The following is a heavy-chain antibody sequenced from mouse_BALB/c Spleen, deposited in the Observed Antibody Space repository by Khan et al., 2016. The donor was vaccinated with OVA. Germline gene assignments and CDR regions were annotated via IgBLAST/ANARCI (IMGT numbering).Heavy chain of an antibody. CDR2: INSNTGEA. CDR1: GYTFTNYG. CDR3: VRGGRRAMDY. Sequence: QIQLVQSGPELKKPGETVKISCKASGYTFTNYGMNWVKQAPGKGLKWMGWINSNTGEATYADDFKGRFAFSLETSASTAYLQIQNLKNEDTATYFVVRGGRRAMDYWGQGTSVTVSS. V-gene: IGHV9-3-1*01. J-gene: IGHJ4*01. D-gene: IGHD3-3*01.